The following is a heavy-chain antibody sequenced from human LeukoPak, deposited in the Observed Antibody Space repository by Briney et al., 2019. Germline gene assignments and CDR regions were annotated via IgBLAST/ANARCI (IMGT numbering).Heavy chain of an antibody. CDR2: IIPIFGTA. D-gene: IGHD4-17*01. J-gene: IGHJ3*02. Sequence: SVKVSCKASGGNFSSYSISWVRQAPGQGLEWMGWIIPIFGTATYAQKFQGRVTMTGDESTSTGYMELSRLRSEDTAVYYCARATGDTDAFDIWGQGTMVTVSS. V-gene: IGHV1-69*13. CDR1: GGNFSSYS. CDR3: ARATGDTDAFDI.